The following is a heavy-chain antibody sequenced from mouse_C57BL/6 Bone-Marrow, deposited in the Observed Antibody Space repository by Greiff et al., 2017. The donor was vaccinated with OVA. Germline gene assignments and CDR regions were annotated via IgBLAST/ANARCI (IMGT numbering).Heavy chain of an antibody. D-gene: IGHD3-3*01. Sequence: PIQGLEWNCNIVPSDSETHYNQKFKDKATLTVDKSSSTAYMQLSSLTSEDSAVYACARGGRRGYAMDYWGQGTSVTVSS. J-gene: IGHJ4*01. CDR3: ARGGRRGYAMDY. CDR2: IVPSDSET. V-gene: IGHV1-52*01.